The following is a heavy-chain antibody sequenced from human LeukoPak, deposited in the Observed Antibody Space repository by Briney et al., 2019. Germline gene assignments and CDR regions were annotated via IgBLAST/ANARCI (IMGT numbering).Heavy chain of an antibody. CDR3: AKQLGIAVAGPLVGAFDI. V-gene: IGHV3-9*01. CDR1: GFTFDDYA. J-gene: IGHJ3*02. D-gene: IGHD6-19*01. CDR2: ISWNSGSI. Sequence: GRPLRLSCAASGFTFDDYAMHWVRQAPGKGLEWVSGISWNSGSIGYADSVKGRFTISRDNAKNSLYLQMNSLRAEDTALYYCAKQLGIAVAGPLVGAFDIWGQGTMVTVSS.